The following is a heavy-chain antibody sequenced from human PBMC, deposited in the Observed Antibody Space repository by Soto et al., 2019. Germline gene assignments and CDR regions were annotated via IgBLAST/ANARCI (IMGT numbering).Heavy chain of an antibody. CDR3: ARVPYSSGWAANYYYYGMDV. D-gene: IGHD6-19*01. CDR2: IIPIFGTA. V-gene: IGHV1-69*01. Sequence: QVQLVQSGAEAKKPGSSVKVSCKASGGTFSSYAISWVRQAPGQRLEWMGGIIPIFGTANYAQKFQGRVTIPADEATSTAYMVLSSLTSEDTAVYYCARVPYSSGWAANYYYYGMDVSGQETTVTVSS. CDR1: GGTFSSYA. J-gene: IGHJ6*02.